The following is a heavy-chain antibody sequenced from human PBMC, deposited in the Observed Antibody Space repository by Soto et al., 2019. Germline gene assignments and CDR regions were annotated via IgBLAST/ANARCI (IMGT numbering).Heavy chain of an antibody. J-gene: IGHJ3*02. D-gene: IGHD7-27*01. CDR3: ARELGIGAFDI. Sequence: GGSLRLSCAASGFTFSSYSMNWVRQAPGKGLEWVSSIRSSSSYIYYADSVKGRFTISRDNAKNSLYLQMNSLRAEDTAVYYCARELGIGAFDIWGQGTMVTVSS. V-gene: IGHV3-21*01. CDR1: GFTFSSYS. CDR2: IRSSSSYI.